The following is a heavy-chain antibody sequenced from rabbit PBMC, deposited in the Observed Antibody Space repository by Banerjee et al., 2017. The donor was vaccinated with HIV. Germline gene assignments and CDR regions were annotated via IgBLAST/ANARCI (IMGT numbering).Heavy chain of an antibody. CDR1: GFDISSYH. CDR3: ARDEGGIDYYFSL. V-gene: IGHV1S40*01. J-gene: IGHJ4*01. CDR2: IYAGSSGST. Sequence: QSLEESGGDLVKPGASLTLTCTASGFDISSYHMCWVRQAPGKGLEWIACIYAGSSGSTYYASWAKGRFTISKTSSTTVTLQMTSLTAADTATYFCARDEGGIDYYFSLWGQGTLVTVS. D-gene: IGHD8-1*01.